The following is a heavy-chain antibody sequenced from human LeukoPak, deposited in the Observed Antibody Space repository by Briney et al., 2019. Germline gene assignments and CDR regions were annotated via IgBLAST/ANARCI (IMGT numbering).Heavy chain of an antibody. V-gene: IGHV1-2*02. Sequence: ASVKVSCKASGYTFTGYYMHWVRQAPGQGLEWMGWINPNSGGTNYAQKFQGRVTMTRDTSISTAYMELSRLRSDDTAVYYCAIPTQIVGATPTPDHWGQGTLVTVSS. D-gene: IGHD1-26*01. CDR1: GYTFTGYY. J-gene: IGHJ4*02. CDR2: INPNSGGT. CDR3: AIPTQIVGATPTPDH.